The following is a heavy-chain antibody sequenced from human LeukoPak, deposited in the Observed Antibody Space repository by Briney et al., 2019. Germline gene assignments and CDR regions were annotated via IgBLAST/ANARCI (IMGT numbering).Heavy chain of an antibody. Sequence: SETLSLTCAVYGGSFSGYYWSWIRQPPGKGLEWIGEINHSGSTNYNPSLKRRVTISVDTSKNQFSLKLSSVTAADTAVYYCARLTGYSNYGRFDYWGQRTLVTVSS. CDR2: INHSGST. V-gene: IGHV4-34*01. CDR3: ARLTGYSNYGRFDY. J-gene: IGHJ4*02. CDR1: GGSFSGYY. D-gene: IGHD4-11*01.